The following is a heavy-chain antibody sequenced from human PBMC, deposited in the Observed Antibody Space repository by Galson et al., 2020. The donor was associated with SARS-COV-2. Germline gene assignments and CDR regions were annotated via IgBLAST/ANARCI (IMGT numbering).Heavy chain of an antibody. CDR1: GYPFSDFF. D-gene: IGHD3-10*02. J-gene: IGHJ4*02. CDR3: GRDRVSTIVRYDFDV. Sequence: SVPDSCKASGYPFSDFFIHWVRQPPAQGVEGMGWINHASGVAKIAERFEGRVTKTSDRSIDTTYIEVSGLTSDDTAVDYCGRDRVSTIVRYDFDVWGQGTLVTVSS. CDR2: INHASGVA. V-gene: IGHV1-2*02.